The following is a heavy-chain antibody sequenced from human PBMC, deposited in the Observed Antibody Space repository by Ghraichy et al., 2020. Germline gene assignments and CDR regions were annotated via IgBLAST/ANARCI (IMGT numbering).Heavy chain of an antibody. V-gene: IGHV3-23*01. Sequence: GGSLRLSCAASGFTFSSYAMSWVRQAPGKGLEWVSAISGSGGSTYYADSVKGRFTISRDNSKNTLYLQMNSLRAEDTAVYYCAKEEYYDSSGYAPLNLLHAFDIWGQGTMVTVSS. D-gene: IGHD3-22*01. J-gene: IGHJ3*02. CDR1: GFTFSSYA. CDR2: ISGSGGST. CDR3: AKEEYYDSSGYAPLNLLHAFDI.